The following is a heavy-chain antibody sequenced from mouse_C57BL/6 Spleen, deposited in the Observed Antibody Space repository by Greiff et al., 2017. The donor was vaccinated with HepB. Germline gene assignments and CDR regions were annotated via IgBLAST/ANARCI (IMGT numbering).Heavy chain of an antibody. CDR2: INPYNGDT. J-gene: IGHJ3*01. CDR3: ARGIYGSSYFAY. V-gene: IGHV1-20*01. D-gene: IGHD1-1*01. Sequence: EVMLVESGPELVKPGDSVKISCKASGYSFTGYFMNWVMQSHGKSLEWIGRINPYNGDTFYNQKFKGKATLTVDKSSSTAHMELRSLTSEDSAVYYCARGIYGSSYFAYWGQGTLVTVSA. CDR1: GYSFTGYF.